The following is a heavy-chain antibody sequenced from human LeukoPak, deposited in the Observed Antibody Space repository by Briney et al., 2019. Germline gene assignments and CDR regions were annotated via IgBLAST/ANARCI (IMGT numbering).Heavy chain of an antibody. Sequence: GGSLRLSCAASGSNLSYYWMTWVRQAPGKGLEWVANIKHDGSEKNYVDSVKGRFTIFRDNGKNSVFLQIDSLRAEDTAVYYCTRDSGYMSSSWCNWFDPWGQGTLVSVSS. CDR3: TRDSGYMSSSWCNWFDP. CDR2: IKHDGSEK. CDR1: GSNLSYYW. V-gene: IGHV3-7*01. D-gene: IGHD6-13*01. J-gene: IGHJ5*02.